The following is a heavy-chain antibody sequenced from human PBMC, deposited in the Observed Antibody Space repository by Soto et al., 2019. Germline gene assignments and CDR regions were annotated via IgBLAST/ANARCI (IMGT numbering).Heavy chain of an antibody. V-gene: IGHV1-69*01. D-gene: IGHD5-18*01. CDR3: TRSYGYTFGGSLDN. CDR1: GDTFNSYV. Sequence: QVQLVQSGPEVKKPGSSVKVSCKASGDTFNSYVITWVRQAPGQGLEWLGGIITAFGTTSYAQNFQDRLPITADEAATTDHMELSSLTSDDTAMYYCTRSYGYTFGGSLDNWGQGTLVTVSS. CDR2: IITAFGTT. J-gene: IGHJ4*02.